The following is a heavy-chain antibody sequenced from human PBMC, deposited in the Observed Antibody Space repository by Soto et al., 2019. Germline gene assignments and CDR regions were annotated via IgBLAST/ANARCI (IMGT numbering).Heavy chain of an antibody. CDR1: GFTFSDYY. V-gene: IGHV3-23*04. Sequence: VLLVESGGGLVKPGGSLRLSCAASGFTFSDYYMSWIRQAPGKGLEWVSAISGSGGSTYYADSVKGRFTISRDNSKNTLYLQMNSLRAEDTAVYYCAKGLSTVAKGFDYWGQGTLVTVSS. CDR2: ISGSGGST. J-gene: IGHJ4*02. CDR3: AKGLSTVAKGFDY. D-gene: IGHD4-17*01.